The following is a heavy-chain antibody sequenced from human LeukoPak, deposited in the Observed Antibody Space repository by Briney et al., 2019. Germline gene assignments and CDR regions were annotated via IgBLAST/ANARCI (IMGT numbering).Heavy chain of an antibody. Sequence: ASVKVSCKASGYTFTGYYMHWVRQAPGQGLEWMGWINPNSGGTNYAQKFQGRVTMTRDTSISTAYMELSRLRSDDTAVYYCARDRAARTPYYYHYMDVWGKGTTVTVSS. D-gene: IGHD6-6*01. CDR3: ARDRAARTPYYYHYMDV. CDR1: GYTFTGYY. J-gene: IGHJ6*03. CDR2: INPNSGGT. V-gene: IGHV1-2*02.